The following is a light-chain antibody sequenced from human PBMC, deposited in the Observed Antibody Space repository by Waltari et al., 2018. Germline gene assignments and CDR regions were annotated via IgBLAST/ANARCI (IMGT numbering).Light chain of an antibody. CDR3: QQYYGYPLT. Sequence: AIKITQASSSPSAPTRDKVTITCRASLSISNYLAWYQQKPGKAPTLLIYDASTLQRGVPSRFSGSGSWTDFTLTISCLQSEDFATFYCQQYYGYPLTFGPGTKVDVK. CDR2: DAS. J-gene: IGKJ3*01. V-gene: IGKV1-8*01. CDR1: LSISNY.